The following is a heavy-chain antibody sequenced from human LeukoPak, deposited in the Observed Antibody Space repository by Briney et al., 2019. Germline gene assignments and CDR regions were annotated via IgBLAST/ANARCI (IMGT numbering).Heavy chain of an antibody. CDR1: GYTFTGYY. CDR2: INPNSGGT. D-gene: IGHD6-13*01. J-gene: IGHJ4*02. Sequence: ASVKVSCKASGYTFTGYYMHWVRQAPGQGLEWMGWINPNSGGTNYAQKFQGRVTMTRDTSISTAYMELSRLRSDDTAVYYCARDFHSSSWYDYWGQGTLVTVSS. V-gene: IGHV1-2*02. CDR3: ARDFHSSSWYDY.